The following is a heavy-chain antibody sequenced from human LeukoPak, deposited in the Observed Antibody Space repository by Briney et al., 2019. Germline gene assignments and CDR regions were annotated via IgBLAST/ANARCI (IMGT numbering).Heavy chain of an antibody. V-gene: IGHV4-4*02. J-gene: IGHJ4*02. D-gene: IGHD2-21*02. CDR2: IYHSGST. Sequence: SGTLSLTCAVSGGSISSSNWWSWVRQPPGKGLEWIGEIYHSGSTNYNPPLKSRVTISVDKSKNQFSLKLSSVTAADTAVYYCARVRLREVTAYYFDYWGQGTLVTVSS. CDR1: GGSISSSNW. CDR3: ARVRLREVTAYYFDY.